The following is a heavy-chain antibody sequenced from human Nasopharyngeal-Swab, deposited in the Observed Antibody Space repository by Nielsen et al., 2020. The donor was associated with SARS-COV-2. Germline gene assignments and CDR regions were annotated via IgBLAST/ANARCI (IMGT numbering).Heavy chain of an antibody. Sequence: WIRGPPGKGLEWVSSISSSSSYIYYADSVKGRFTISRDNAKNSLYLQMNSLKAEDTAVYYCARHRFGIAVADSDYWGQGTLVTVSS. CDR2: ISSSSSYI. CDR3: ARHRFGIAVADSDY. V-gene: IGHV3-21*01. D-gene: IGHD6-19*01. J-gene: IGHJ4*02.